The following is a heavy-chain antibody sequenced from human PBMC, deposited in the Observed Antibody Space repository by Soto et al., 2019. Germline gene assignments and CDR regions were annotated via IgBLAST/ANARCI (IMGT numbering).Heavy chain of an antibody. J-gene: IGHJ4*02. CDR3: ARLVVSSYDFWSGYYPNFDY. V-gene: IGHV5-51*01. CDR2: IYPGDSDT. Sequence: GESLKISCKGSGYSFTSYWIGWVRQMPGKGLEWMGIIYPGDSDTRYSPSFQGQVTISADKSISTAYLQWSSLKASDTAMYYWARLVVSSYDFWSGYYPNFDYWGQGTLVTVSS. CDR1: GYSFTSYW. D-gene: IGHD3-3*01.